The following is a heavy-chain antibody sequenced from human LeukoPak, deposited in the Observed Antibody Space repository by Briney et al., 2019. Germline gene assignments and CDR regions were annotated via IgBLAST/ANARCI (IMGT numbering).Heavy chain of an antibody. V-gene: IGHV3-30*03. D-gene: IGHD6-19*01. Sequence: GGSLRLSCAASGFTFSSYGMHWVRQAPGKGLEWVAVISYDGSNKYYADSVKGRFTISRDNSKNTLYLQMNSLRAEDTAVYYCARAVAASYYYYYYMDVWGKGTTVTISS. CDR2: ISYDGSNK. CDR3: ARAVAASYYYYYYMDV. CDR1: GFTFSSYG. J-gene: IGHJ6*03.